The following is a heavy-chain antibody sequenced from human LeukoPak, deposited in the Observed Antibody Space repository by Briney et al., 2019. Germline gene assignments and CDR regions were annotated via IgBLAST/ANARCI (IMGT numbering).Heavy chain of an antibody. CDR1: GFTFSDHY. V-gene: IGHV3-72*01. Sequence: GGSLRLSCVASGFTFSDHYMDWVRQAPGKGMEWGGRTRNKANSYTTEYGASVKGKFTISRDDSKNSLYLQMNSLKTEDTAVYYCARRGYDSSGSKPSSGDAFDIWGQGTMVTVSS. J-gene: IGHJ3*02. CDR3: ARRGYDSSGSKPSSGDAFDI. CDR2: TRNKANSYTT. D-gene: IGHD3-22*01.